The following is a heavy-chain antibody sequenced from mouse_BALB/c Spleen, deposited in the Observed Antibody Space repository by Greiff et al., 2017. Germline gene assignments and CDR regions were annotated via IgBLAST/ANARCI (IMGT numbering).Heavy chain of an antibody. D-gene: IGHD1-2*01. J-gene: IGHJ4*01. V-gene: IGHV14-3*02. CDR3: ARSTITTLAMDY. Sequence: DVHLVESGAELVKPGASVKLSCTASGFNIKDTYMHWVKQRPEQGLEWIGRIDPANGNTKYDPKFQGKATITADTSSNTAYLQLSSLTSEDTAVYYCARSTITTLAMDYWGQGTSVTVSS. CDR1: GFNIKDTY. CDR2: IDPANGNT.